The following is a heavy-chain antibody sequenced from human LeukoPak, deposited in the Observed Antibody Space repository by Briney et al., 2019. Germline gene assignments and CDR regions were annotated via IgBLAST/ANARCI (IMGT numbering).Heavy chain of an antibody. CDR2: IYSDGST. J-gene: IGHJ4*02. CDR3: AQARSSSGYGPLGLY. D-gene: IGHD5-12*01. Sequence: QPGGSLRLSCAASGFTVSNNYMSWVRQAPGKGLEYVSVIYSDGSTYYADSVKGRFTISRDNSKNTLYLQMNSLRAEDTAVYYCAQARSSSGYGPLGLYWGQGTLVTVSS. V-gene: IGHV3-53*01. CDR1: GFTVSNNY.